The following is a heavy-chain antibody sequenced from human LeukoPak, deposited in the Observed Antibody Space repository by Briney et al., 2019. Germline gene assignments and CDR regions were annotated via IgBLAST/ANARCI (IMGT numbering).Heavy chain of an antibody. J-gene: IGHJ4*02. V-gene: IGHV3-23*01. CDR3: AKRGVVIRVILVGFHKEAYYFDS. D-gene: IGHD3-22*01. CDR2: ISGSGGST. Sequence: GSLRLSCAVSGITLSNYGMSWVRQAPGKGLEWVAGISGSGGSTYYADSVKGRFTVSRDNPKNTLYLQMNSLRAEDTAFYFCAKRGVVIRVILVGFHKEAYYFDSWGQGALVTVSS. CDR1: GITLSNYG.